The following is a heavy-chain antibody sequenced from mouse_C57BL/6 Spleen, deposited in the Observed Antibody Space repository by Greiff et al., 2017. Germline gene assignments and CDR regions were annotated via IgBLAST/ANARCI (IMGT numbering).Heavy chain of an antibody. CDR1: GYTFTSYW. V-gene: IGHV1-69*01. D-gene: IGHD1-1*01. CDR2: IDPSDSYT. J-gene: IGHJ1*03. CDR3: AYGSSYFDV. Sequence: QVHVKQPGAELVMPGASVKLSCKASGYTFTSYWMHWVKQRPGQGLEWIGEIDPSDSYTNYNQKFKGKSTLTVDKSSSTAYMQLSSLTSEDSAVYYCAYGSSYFDVWGTGTTVTVSS.